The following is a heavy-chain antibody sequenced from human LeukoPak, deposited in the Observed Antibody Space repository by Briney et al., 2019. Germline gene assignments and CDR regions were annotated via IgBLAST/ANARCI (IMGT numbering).Heavy chain of an antibody. V-gene: IGHV3-23*01. CDR1: GFTFSSHG. D-gene: IGHD3-22*01. CDR2: ISPSGGIT. CDR3: AKGSKVVVFTRDHYMDV. J-gene: IGHJ6*03. Sequence: GGTLRLSCAASGFTFSSHGMNWVRQAPGKGLEWVSGISPSGGITYYTDSVKGRFTISRDNSKNTVSLQMNSLRGEDTAVYYRAKGSKVVVFTRDHYMDVWGKGTTVTISS.